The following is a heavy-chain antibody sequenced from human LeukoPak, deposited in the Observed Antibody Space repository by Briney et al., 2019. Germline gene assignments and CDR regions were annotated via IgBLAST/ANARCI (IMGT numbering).Heavy chain of an antibody. J-gene: IGHJ6*04. Sequence: ASVKVSCKASGCTFTSYYLHWVRQAPGQGLEWMGIINPTAGSTSHVQRFQGRITLTRDTSASTVYMELSSLRSEDTAVYYCASSNWYSYGIDVWGKGTTVTVSS. CDR2: INPTAGST. D-gene: IGHD6-13*01. CDR1: GCTFTSYY. CDR3: ASSNWYSYGIDV. V-gene: IGHV1-46*01.